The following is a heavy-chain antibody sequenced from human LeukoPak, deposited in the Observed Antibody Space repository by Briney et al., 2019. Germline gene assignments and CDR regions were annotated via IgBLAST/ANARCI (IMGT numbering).Heavy chain of an antibody. D-gene: IGHD1-26*01. V-gene: IGHV1-58*01. CDR2: IVVGSGNT. CDR1: GFTFTSSA. J-gene: IGHJ4*02. Sequence: SVKVSCKASGFTFTSSAVQWVRQARGQRLEWIGWIVVGSGNTNYAQKLQGRVTMTTDTSTSTAYMELRSLRSDDTAVYYCARGFRELPVDYWGQGTLVTVSS. CDR3: ARGFRELPVDY.